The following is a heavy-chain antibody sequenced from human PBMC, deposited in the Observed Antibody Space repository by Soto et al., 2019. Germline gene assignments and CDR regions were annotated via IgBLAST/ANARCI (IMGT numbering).Heavy chain of an antibody. V-gene: IGHV3-9*01. CDR2: ISWNSGSI. J-gene: IGHJ4*02. CDR3: AKDIGYCSGGSCYGFDY. CDR1: GFTFDDYA. Sequence: GGSLRLSCAASGFTFDDYAMHWVRQAPGKGLEWVSGISWNSGSIGYADSVKGRFTISRDNAKNSLYLQMNSLRAEDTALYYCAKDIGYCSGGSCYGFDYWGQGTLVTVSS. D-gene: IGHD2-15*01.